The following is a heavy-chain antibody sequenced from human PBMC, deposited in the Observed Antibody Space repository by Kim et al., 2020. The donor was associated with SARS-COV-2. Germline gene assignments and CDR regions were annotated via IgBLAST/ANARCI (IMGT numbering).Heavy chain of an antibody. CDR3: AKEGRFGELLYYYGMDV. CDR1: GFTFSSYA. CDR2: ISGSGGST. J-gene: IGHJ6*02. Sequence: GGSLRLSCAASGFTFSSYAMSWVRQAPGKGLEWVSAISGSGGSTYYADSVRGRFTISRDNSKNTLYLQMNSLRAEDTAVYYCAKEGRFGELLYYYGMDVWRQGTTVTVSS. D-gene: IGHD3-10*01. V-gene: IGHV3-23*01.